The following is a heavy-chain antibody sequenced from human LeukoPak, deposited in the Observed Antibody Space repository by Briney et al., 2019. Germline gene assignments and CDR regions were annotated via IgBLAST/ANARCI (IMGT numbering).Heavy chain of an antibody. CDR1: GFTFSSYA. J-gene: IGHJ4*02. V-gene: IGHV3-23*01. CDR3: AILPRRGYCSSTSCYAVDY. CDR2: ISGSGGST. D-gene: IGHD2-2*01. Sequence: GGSLRLSCAASGFTFSSYAMSWVRPAPGKGLEWVSAISGSGGSTYYADSVKSRFTISRDNSKNTLYLQMNSLRAEDTAVYYCAILPRRGYCSSTSCYAVDYWGQGTLVTVSS.